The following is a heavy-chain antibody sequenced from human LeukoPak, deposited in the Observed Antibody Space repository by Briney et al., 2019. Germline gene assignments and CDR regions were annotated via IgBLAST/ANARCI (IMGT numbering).Heavy chain of an antibody. CDR2: IYYSGST. V-gene: IGHV4-38-2*01. CDR1: GDSISSGHY. Sequence: PSETLSLTCAVSGDSISSGHYWGWLRQPPGKGLECIGSIYYSGSTYYNPSLKSRVTISVDTSKNQFSLKVSSVTAADTALYYCARGLYYFDYWGQGTLVTVSS. CDR3: ARGLYYFDY. J-gene: IGHJ4*02.